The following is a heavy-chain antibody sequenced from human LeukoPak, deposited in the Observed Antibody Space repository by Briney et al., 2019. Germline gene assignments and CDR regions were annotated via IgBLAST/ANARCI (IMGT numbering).Heavy chain of an antibody. CDR3: ARGRGSGHKENWFDP. CDR2: MNPNSGNA. V-gene: IGHV1-8*01. Sequence: GASVKVSCKASGYTFTTYDINWVRQATGQGLEWMGWMNPNSGNAGYAQKFQGRVTMTRNTSIATAYMELSSLRSEDTAVYYCARGRGSGHKENWFDPWGQGTLVTVSS. J-gene: IGHJ5*02. CDR1: GYTFTTYD. D-gene: IGHD6-19*01.